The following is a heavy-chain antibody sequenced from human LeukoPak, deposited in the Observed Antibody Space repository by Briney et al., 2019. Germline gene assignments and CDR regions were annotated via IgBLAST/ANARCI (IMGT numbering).Heavy chain of an antibody. J-gene: IGHJ6*04. V-gene: IGHV1-24*01. Sequence: ASVKVSCKVSGYTLTGLSMHWVRQAPGKGLEWMGGFDPEDGETIYAQKFQGRVTMTEDTSTDTAYMELSSLRSEDTAVYYCATCCIAAAVHGEVDVWGKGTTVTVSS. CDR1: GYTLTGLS. D-gene: IGHD6-13*01. CDR3: ATCCIAAAVHGEVDV. CDR2: FDPEDGET.